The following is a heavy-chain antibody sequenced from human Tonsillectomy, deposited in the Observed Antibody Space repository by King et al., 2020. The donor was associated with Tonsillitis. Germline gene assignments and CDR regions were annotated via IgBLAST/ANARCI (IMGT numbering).Heavy chain of an antibody. D-gene: IGHD2-21*01. V-gene: IGHV3-64*07. Sequence: VQLVESGGGLVQPGGSLRLSCEASGFSFSSYAMYWVRQAPGKGLQYVSAITKNGGTTYYADSVKGRFTISRDNSKNTLYLQMGSLRPEDMAVYYCAREGIPVASRSPWLDPWGQGTLVTVSS. CDR2: ITKNGGTT. CDR3: AREGIPVASRSPWLDP. J-gene: IGHJ5*02. CDR1: GFSFSSYA.